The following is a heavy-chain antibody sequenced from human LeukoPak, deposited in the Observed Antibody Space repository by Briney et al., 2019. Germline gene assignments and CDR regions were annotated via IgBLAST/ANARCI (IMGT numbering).Heavy chain of an antibody. CDR1: GGSISSSSYY. CDR3: ASVDYGDYGSYDY. D-gene: IGHD4-17*01. V-gene: IGHV4-39*07. J-gene: IGHJ4*02. CDR2: IYYSGST. Sequence: SETLSLTCAVSGGSISSSSYYWGWIRQPPGKGLEWIGSIYYSGSTYYNPSLKSRVTISVDTSKNQFSLKLSSVTAAVTAVYYWASVDYGDYGSYDYWGQGTLVTVSS.